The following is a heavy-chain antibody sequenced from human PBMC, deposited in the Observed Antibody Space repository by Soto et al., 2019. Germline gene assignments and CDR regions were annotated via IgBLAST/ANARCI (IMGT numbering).Heavy chain of an antibody. CDR2: TGRSLYPI. CDR1: GFSFSDYY. D-gene: IGHD3-3*01. V-gene: IGHV3-11*01. CDR3: ARDNRSFWNGYYRRYDYYGMDV. J-gene: IGHJ6*02. Sequence: VQLVESGGGLVEPGGSLRLSCAASGFSFSDYYVNWIRQAPGKGLGWISYTGRSLYPIYYADSVKGRFSISRDSAKNSVFLQMNSLRVEDTAVYYCARDNRSFWNGYYRRYDYYGMDVWGRGTTVIVSS.